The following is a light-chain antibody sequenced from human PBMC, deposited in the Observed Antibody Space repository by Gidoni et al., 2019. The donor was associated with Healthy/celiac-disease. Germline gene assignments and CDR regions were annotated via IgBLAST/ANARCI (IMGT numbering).Light chain of an antibody. CDR2: KAS. V-gene: IGKV1-5*03. J-gene: IGKJ5*01. CDR1: QSISSW. Sequence: DIQMTQSPSTLSASVGDRVTITCRASQSISSWLAWYQQKPGKAPKLLIYKASSLESVVPSRFSGSGSGTEFTLTISSLQPDDFATYYCQQYNSYLITFXXXTRLEIK. CDR3: QQYNSYLIT.